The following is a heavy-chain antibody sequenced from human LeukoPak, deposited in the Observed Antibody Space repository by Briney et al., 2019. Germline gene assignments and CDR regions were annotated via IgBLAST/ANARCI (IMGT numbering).Heavy chain of an antibody. CDR3: VRVGEDYGDRWDF. CDR1: GFFFRSYW. J-gene: IGHJ4*02. Sequence: PGGSLRLSCAASGFFFRSYWMHWFRQAPGKELVWVSRINKDGSLTAYADSVKGRFTISRDNAKNTLYLQMNSLRAEDTAVYYCVRVGEDYGDRWDFRGQGTLVTVSS. CDR2: INKDGSLT. D-gene: IGHD4-17*01. V-gene: IGHV3-74*01.